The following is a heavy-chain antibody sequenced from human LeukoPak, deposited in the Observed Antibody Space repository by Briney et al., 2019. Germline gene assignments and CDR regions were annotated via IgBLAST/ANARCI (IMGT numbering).Heavy chain of an antibody. Sequence: SETLSLTCTVSGGSISNKYWSWIRQPPGKGLEWIGYIYYSGSTNYNPSLKSRVTILVDTSKNQFSLKLSSVTAADTAVYYCARDSDYYDSSGYYHNWFDPWGQGTLVTVSS. CDR2: IYYSGST. J-gene: IGHJ5*02. D-gene: IGHD3-22*01. CDR3: ARDSDYYDSSGYYHNWFDP. CDR1: GGSISNKY. V-gene: IGHV4-59*01.